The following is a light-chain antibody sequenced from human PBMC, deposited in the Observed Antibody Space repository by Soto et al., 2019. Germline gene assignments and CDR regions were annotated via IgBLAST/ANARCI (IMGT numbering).Light chain of an antibody. J-gene: IGKJ5*01. CDR1: ETISTY. Sequence: DIQMTQSPSSLSASVGDRVTITCRTSETISTYVNWYQKKPGKAPKLLIYAASSLQSGVPSRFSGSGSGTDFTLTISSLQPEALETSYCQHGHSNPITLGQGTRLEIK. CDR2: AAS. V-gene: IGKV1-39*01. CDR3: QHGHSNPIT.